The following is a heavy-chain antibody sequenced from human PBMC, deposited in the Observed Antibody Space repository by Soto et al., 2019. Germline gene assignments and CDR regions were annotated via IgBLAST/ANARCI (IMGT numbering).Heavy chain of an antibody. Sequence: GGSLRLSCAASGFTVSSNYMSWVRQAPGKGLEWVSVIYSGGSTYYADSVKGGFTISRHNSKNTLYLQMNSLRAEDTAVYYCAKVHYYDSSGYYFQHWGQGTLVTVSS. J-gene: IGHJ1*01. V-gene: IGHV3-66*01. CDR1: GFTVSSNY. CDR3: AKVHYYDSSGYYFQH. D-gene: IGHD3-22*01. CDR2: IYSGGST.